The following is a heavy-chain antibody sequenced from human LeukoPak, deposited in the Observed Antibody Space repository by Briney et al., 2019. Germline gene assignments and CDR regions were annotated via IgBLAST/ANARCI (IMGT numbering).Heavy chain of an antibody. J-gene: IGHJ2*01. CDR2: IYADGGGGGT. D-gene: IGHD1-26*01. Sequence: GGSLRLSCAVSGVTVSTNYMGWVRQAPGKGLEWVSVIYADGGGGGTYYADSAKGRFTISRDNSRNTLYLQMSNLRADDTAMYYCAKDRTVGASYWYFDLWGRGTLVTVSS. CDR3: AKDRTVGASYWYFDL. CDR1: GVTVSTNY. V-gene: IGHV3-53*01.